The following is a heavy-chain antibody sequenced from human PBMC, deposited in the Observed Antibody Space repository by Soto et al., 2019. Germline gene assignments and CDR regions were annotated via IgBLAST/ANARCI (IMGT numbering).Heavy chain of an antibody. CDR1: GYTFTSYY. CDR2: INPSGGST. Sequence: QVQLVQSGAEVKKPGASVKVSCKASGYTFTSYYMHWVRQAPGQGLEWMGIINPSGGSTSYAQKFQGRVTMTRDTSTSRVYMALSSLRSEDTAVYYCARGGGVGYCSGGSCYYFDYWGQGTLVTVSS. CDR3: ARGGGVGYCSGGSCYYFDY. V-gene: IGHV1-46*01. J-gene: IGHJ4*02. D-gene: IGHD2-15*01.